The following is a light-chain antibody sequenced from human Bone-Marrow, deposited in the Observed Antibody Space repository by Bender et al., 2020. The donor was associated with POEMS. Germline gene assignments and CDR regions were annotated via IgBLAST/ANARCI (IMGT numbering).Light chain of an antibody. V-gene: IGLV1-44*01. CDR3: AAWDDSLSAWL. J-gene: IGLJ3*02. CDR2: SSH. CDR1: SSNIGAHA. Sequence: QSVLTQPPSASGTPGQSVTISCSGGSSNIGAHAVNWYQHLPGTAPKLLIYSSHRRPSEVPDRFSGSRSGTSASLGISGRQSEDEADYSCAAWDDSLSAWLFGGGTKVTVL.